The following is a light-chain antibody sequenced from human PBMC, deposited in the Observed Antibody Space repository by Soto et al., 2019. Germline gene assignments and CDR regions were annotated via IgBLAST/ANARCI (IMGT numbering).Light chain of an antibody. V-gene: IGKV3-20*01. CDR1: QSVSSSY. J-gene: IGKJ3*01. CDR2: GAS. CDR3: QQYGNLFP. Sequence: EIVLTQSPGTLSLSPGDRATLSCRASQSVSSSYLAWYQQKPGQAPRLLIYGASSRATGIPDRFSGSGSGTEFTLTITRLEPEDFAVYYCQQYGNLFPFGPGTKLDIK.